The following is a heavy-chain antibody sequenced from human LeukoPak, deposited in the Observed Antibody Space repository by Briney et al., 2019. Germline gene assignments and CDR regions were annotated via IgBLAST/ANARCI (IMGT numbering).Heavy chain of an antibody. V-gene: IGHV3-23*01. CDR3: AKMVAVAGTYFDY. CDR2: ISGSGGST. CDR1: GFTFSSYA. Sequence: GGSLRLSCAASGFTFSSYAMSWVRQAPGKGLEWVSVISGSGGSTYYADSVKGRFTISRDNSKNTLYLQMNSLRAEDTAVYYCAKMVAVAGTYFDYWGQGTLVTVSS. D-gene: IGHD6-19*01. J-gene: IGHJ4*02.